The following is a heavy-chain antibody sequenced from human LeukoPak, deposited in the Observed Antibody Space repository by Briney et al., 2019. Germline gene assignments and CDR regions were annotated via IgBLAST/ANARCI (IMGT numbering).Heavy chain of an antibody. Sequence: GGSLRLSCAASGFIFSSYAMSWVRQAPGKGLEWVSAISGSGGSTYYADSVKGRFTISRDNSKNTLYLKMNSLRAEDTAVYYCAKVDTAGGWLQSMGYYMDVWGKGTTVTVSS. J-gene: IGHJ6*03. CDR1: GFIFSSYA. V-gene: IGHV3-23*01. D-gene: IGHD5-24*01. CDR2: ISGSGGST. CDR3: AKVDTAGGWLQSMGYYMDV.